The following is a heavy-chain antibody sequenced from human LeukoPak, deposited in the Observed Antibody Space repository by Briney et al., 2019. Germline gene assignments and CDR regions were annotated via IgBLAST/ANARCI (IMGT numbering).Heavy chain of an antibody. V-gene: IGHV3-23*01. Sequence: GGSLRLSCAASGFTVSSNYMSWVRQAPGKGLEWVSAISISGGSTYYADSVKGRFTISRDNSKNTLYLQMNSLRPEDTAVYYCANEIRPNDHWGQGTLVTVSS. CDR1: GFTVSSNY. J-gene: IGHJ4*02. D-gene: IGHD4-17*01. CDR3: ANEIRPNDH. CDR2: ISISGGST.